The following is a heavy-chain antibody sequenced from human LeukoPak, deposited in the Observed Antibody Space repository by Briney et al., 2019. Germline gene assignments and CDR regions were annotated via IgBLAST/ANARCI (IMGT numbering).Heavy chain of an antibody. CDR1: GFAFSNYW. CDR2: MNEDGSEK. D-gene: IGHD4-11*01. Sequence: GGSLRLSCAASGFAFSNYWMSWVRQAPGKGLEWVANMNEDGSEKNYVDSVKGRFTISRDNAQDSLYLQTNSLRAEDTAVYYCARDRGYSNFDYWGQGTLLTVSS. CDR3: ARDRGYSNFDY. V-gene: IGHV3-7*01. J-gene: IGHJ4*02.